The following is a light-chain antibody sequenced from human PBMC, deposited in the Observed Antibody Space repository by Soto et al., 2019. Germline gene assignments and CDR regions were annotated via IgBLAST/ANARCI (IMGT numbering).Light chain of an antibody. V-gene: IGKV1-39*01. CDR1: QSISTY. J-gene: IGKJ4*01. Sequence: DIQMTQSPSSLSASVGDRVTITCRASQSISTYLNWYHQKPGTAPKLLIYAASSLQSGVPSRFSGSGSGTDFTLTISCLQSEDFATYYCQQYYSYPLTFGGGTKVEIK. CDR3: QQYYSYPLT. CDR2: AAS.